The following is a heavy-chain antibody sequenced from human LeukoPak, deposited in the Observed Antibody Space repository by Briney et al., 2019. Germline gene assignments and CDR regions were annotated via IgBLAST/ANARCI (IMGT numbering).Heavy chain of an antibody. CDR1: GWSFSGYY. CDR3: ASGRALDTAMVQAVY. J-gene: IGHJ4*02. Sequence: SEALSLTCAVYGWSFSGYYWSWIRQPPGKGLEWIGEINHSGSTNYNPSLKSRVTISVDTSKNQFSLKLSSVTAADTAVYYCASGRALDTAMVQAVYWGQGTLVTVSS. CDR2: INHSGST. V-gene: IGHV4-34*01. D-gene: IGHD5-18*01.